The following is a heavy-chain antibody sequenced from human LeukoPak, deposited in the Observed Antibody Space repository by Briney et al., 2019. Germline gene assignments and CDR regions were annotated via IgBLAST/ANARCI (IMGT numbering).Heavy chain of an antibody. CDR2: ISAYNGNT. D-gene: IGHD2-2*01. V-gene: IGHV1-18*01. J-gene: IGHJ4*02. Sequence: ASVKVSCKASGYTFTSYGISWVRQAPGQGLEWMGWISAYNGNTNYAQKLQGRVTMTTDTSTSTAYMELRSLRSDDTAVYYCARDRGYCSSTSCPRHFDYWGQGTLVTVSS. CDR1: GYTFTSYG. CDR3: ARDRGYCSSTSCPRHFDY.